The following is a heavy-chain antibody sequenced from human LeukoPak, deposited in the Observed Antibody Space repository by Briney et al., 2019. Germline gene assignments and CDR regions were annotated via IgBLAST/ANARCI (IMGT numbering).Heavy chain of an antibody. D-gene: IGHD4-17*01. CDR3: ASLMTTVTTGDY. CDR2: IYSGGST. V-gene: IGHV3-53*01. CDR1: GFTVSSNY. J-gene: IGHJ4*02. Sequence: PGGSLRLSCAASGFTVSSNYMSWVRQAPGKGLEWVSVIYSGGSTYYADSVKGRFTISRDNSKNTLYLQMNSLRAEDTAVYYCASLMTTVTTGDYWGQGTLVTVSS.